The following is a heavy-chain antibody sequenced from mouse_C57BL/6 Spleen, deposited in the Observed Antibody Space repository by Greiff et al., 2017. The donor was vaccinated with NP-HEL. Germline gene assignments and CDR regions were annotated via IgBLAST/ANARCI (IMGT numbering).Heavy chain of an antibody. Sequence: QVQLKESGPELVKPGASVKISCKASGYAFSSSWMNWVKQRPGKGLEWIGRIYPGDGDTNYNGKFKGKATLTADKSSSTAYMQLSSLTSEDSAVYFCARGDSSGYAYWGQGTLVTVSA. J-gene: IGHJ3*01. CDR2: IYPGDGDT. CDR1: GYAFSSSW. V-gene: IGHV1-82*01. CDR3: ARGDSSGYAY. D-gene: IGHD3-2*02.